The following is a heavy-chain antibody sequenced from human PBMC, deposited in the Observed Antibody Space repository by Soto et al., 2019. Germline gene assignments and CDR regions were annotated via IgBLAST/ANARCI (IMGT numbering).Heavy chain of an antibody. CDR1: CGSISSYY. J-gene: IGHJ4*02. D-gene: IGHD2-21*02. CDR3: ATGGAYCGGDCYPHPLDY. CDR2: IYYSGST. V-gene: IGHV4-59*01. Sequence: SETLSLTCTVSCGSISSYYWSWIRQPPGKGLEWIGYIYYSGSTNYNPSLKSRVTISVDTSKNQFSLKLSSVTAADTAVYYCATGGAYCGGDCYPHPLDYWGQGTLVTVSS.